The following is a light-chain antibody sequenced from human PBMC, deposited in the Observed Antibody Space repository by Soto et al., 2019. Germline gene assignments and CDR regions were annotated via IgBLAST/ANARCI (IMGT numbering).Light chain of an antibody. CDR2: EVS. CDR1: SSDVGGYNY. CDR3: TSYTSSSSYVV. V-gene: IGLV2-14*01. Sequence: QSVLTQPASVSGSPGQSITISCTGTSSDVGGYNYVSWYQQHPGKAPQLMIYEVSNRPSGVSNRFSASKSGNTASLTISGLQAEDEADYYCTSYTSSSSYVVFGGGTKLTVL. J-gene: IGLJ2*01.